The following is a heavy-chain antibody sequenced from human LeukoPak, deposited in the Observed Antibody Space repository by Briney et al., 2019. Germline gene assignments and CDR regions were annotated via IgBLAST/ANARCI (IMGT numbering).Heavy chain of an antibody. V-gene: IGHV3-23*01. CDR3: ARDRHPGIQLWLRGYYYYGMDV. Sequence: GGSLRLSCAASGFTFSSYAMSWVRQAPEKGLEWVSAISASGGGTSYADSVKGRFTISRDNSKNTLYLQMNSLRAEDTAVYYCARDRHPGIQLWLRGYYYYGMDVWGQGTTVTVSS. D-gene: IGHD5-18*01. J-gene: IGHJ6*02. CDR2: ISASGGGT. CDR1: GFTFSSYA.